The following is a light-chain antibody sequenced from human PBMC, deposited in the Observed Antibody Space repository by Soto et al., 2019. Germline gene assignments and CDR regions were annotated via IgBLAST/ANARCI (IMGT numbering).Light chain of an antibody. J-gene: IGLJ1*01. CDR2: EVS. V-gene: IGLV2-14*01. CDR1: SRDGGGYND. Sequence: QSVVSQLASVSGSPGQSVTVSCTGTSRDGGGYNDVSWYQQHPGKAPKLMIYEVSNRPSGISNRVSGSKSGNTASLTISGLQPEDEADYYCSSYTRTNTSIFGSGPKATVL. CDR3: SSYTRTNTSI.